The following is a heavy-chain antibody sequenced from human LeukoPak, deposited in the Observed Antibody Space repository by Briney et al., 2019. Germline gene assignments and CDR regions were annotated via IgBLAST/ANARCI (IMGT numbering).Heavy chain of an antibody. CDR2: IYPGDSDT. CDR1: GYSFTSYL. J-gene: IGHJ4*02. V-gene: IGHV5-51*01. D-gene: IGHD3-10*01. Sequence: GESLKISCKGSGYSFTSYLIGWVRQMPGKGLEWMGTIYPGDSDTRYSPSCQGQVTMSLDKSSSTASLQWSSLKASDTAMYYCARHGYYDSGRGFDYWGQGTLVTVSS. CDR3: ARHGYYDSGRGFDY.